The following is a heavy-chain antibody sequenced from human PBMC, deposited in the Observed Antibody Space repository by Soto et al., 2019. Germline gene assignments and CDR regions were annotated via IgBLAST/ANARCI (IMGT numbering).Heavy chain of an antibody. CDR3: ARTGHGSGSYFFDYYYMDV. CDR2: MNPNSGNT. CDR1: GYTFTSYD. V-gene: IGHV1-8*01. D-gene: IGHD3-10*01. Sequence: ASVKVSCKASGYTFTSYDINWVRQATGQGLEWMGWMNPNSGNTGYAQKFQGRVTMTRNTSISTAYMELSSLRSEDTAVYYCARTGHGSGSYFFDYYYMDVWGKGTTVTVSS. J-gene: IGHJ6*03.